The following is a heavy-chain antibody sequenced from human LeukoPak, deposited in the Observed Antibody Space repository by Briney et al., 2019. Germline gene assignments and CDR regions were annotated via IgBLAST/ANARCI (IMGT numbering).Heavy chain of an antibody. Sequence: GGSLRLSCAASGFTFSDYYMSWIRQAPGKGLEWVSYISSSGSTIYYADSVKGRFTISRDNAKNSLYLQMNSLRAEDTAVYYCAREEYSSSSKYYYYYYYMDVWGKGTTVTVSS. CDR1: GFTFSDYY. CDR3: AREEYSSSSKYYYYYYYMDV. D-gene: IGHD6-6*01. V-gene: IGHV3-11*04. CDR2: ISSSGSTI. J-gene: IGHJ6*03.